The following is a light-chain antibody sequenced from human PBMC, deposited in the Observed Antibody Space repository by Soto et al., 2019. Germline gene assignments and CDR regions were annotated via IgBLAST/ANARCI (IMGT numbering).Light chain of an antibody. J-gene: IGKJ5*01. CDR1: QRVGTK. CDR3: HQYNNWVPMT. Sequence: EIVMTQSPATLSVSPGERATITCRATQRVGTKLGWYQQKPGQAPRLLIYDASTMATGVPGRFSGSGSGTEVILTTSSLQSEDAAVYYCHQYNNWVPMTFGEGTQLEIK. CDR2: DAS. V-gene: IGKV3-15*01.